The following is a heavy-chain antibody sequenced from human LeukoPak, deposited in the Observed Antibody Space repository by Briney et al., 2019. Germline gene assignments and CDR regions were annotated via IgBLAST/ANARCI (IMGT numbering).Heavy chain of an antibody. CDR3: ARGSDCGGDCYPGWFDP. Sequence: ASVKVSCKASGYTFTSYYMHWVRQAPGQGLEWMGIINPSGGSTSSAQKFQGRVTMTKDTSTSTVYMELSSLRSDDTAVYYCARGSDCGGDCYPGWFDPWGQGTLVTVSS. V-gene: IGHV1-46*01. D-gene: IGHD2-21*02. CDR2: INPSGGST. J-gene: IGHJ5*02. CDR1: GYTFTSYY.